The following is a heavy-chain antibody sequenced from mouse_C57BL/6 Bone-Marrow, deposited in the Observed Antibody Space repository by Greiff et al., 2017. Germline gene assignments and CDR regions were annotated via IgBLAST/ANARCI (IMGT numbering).Heavy chain of an antibody. CDR2: INPDSSTI. V-gene: IGHV4-1*01. CDR1: AVDFSRYW. J-gene: IGHJ4*01. Sequence: PAAAVDFSRYWMSWVRRAPGKGLEWIGEINPDSSTINYAPSLKDKFIISRDNAKNTLYLQMSKVRSEDTALYYCARPASSGYMDYWGQGTSVTVSS. D-gene: IGHD3-2*02. CDR3: ARPASSGYMDY.